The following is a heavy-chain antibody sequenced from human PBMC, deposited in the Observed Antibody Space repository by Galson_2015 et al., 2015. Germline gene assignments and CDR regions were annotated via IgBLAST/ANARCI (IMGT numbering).Heavy chain of an antibody. V-gene: IGHV3-74*01. D-gene: IGHD5-24*01. CDR1: GFTFSSYW. J-gene: IGHJ1*01. CDR2: INSDGSST. CDR3: AREMATSTVYFQH. Sequence: SLRLSCAASGFTFSSYWMHWVRQAPGKGLVWVSRINSDGSSTSYADSVKGRFTISRDNAKNTLYLQMNSLRAEDTAVYYCAREMATSTVYFQHWGQGTLVTVSS.